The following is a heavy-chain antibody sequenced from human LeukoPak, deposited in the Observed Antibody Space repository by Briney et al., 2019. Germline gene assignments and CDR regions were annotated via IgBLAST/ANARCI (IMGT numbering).Heavy chain of an antibody. Sequence: SETLSLTCTVSSGSFSSYYWNWIRQPAGKGLEWIGRIYITGSTNYNPPLKSRVTMSVDTSKNQFSLKLSSVTAADTAVYYCARGRGYYQDYWGQGTLVTVSS. D-gene: IGHD3-22*01. V-gene: IGHV4-4*07. CDR3: ARGRGYYQDY. J-gene: IGHJ4*02. CDR2: IYITGST. CDR1: SGSFSSYY.